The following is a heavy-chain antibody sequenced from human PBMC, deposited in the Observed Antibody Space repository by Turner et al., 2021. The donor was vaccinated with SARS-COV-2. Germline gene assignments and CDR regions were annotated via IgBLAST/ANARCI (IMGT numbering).Heavy chain of an antibody. V-gene: IGHV3-30*03. D-gene: IGHD3-10*01. Sequence: QVQLVESGGGVVQPGTSLRLSCVASGFIFSNYAMHWVRQAPGKGLEWVAIISYDGSDDYYADSVKGRFAISRDNSKNTMFLQMSSLRGDDTALYYCVPSAQMVRGVIFDFWGPGTLVTVSS. CDR3: VPSAQMVRGVIFDF. CDR1: GFIFSNYA. CDR2: ISYDGSDD. J-gene: IGHJ4*02.